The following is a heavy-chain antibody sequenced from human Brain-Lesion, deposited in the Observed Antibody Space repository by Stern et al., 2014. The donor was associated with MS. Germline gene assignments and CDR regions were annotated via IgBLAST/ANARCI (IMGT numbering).Heavy chain of an antibody. V-gene: IGHV4-39*01. CDR1: GGSVSSTSYA. J-gene: IGHJ5*02. CDR2: IYYSGNT. Sequence: VQLVESGPGLVKPSETLSLTCTVAGGSVSSTSYALAWIRQPPGKGLEWIGTIYYSGNTYYSPSLKSRLTISLDTSQNQVSLPLGSVAAADTAVYYCAGEEDIRYCSGGSCTGNWFDPWGQGTLVTVSS. CDR3: AGEEDIRYCSGGSCTGNWFDP. D-gene: IGHD2-15*01.